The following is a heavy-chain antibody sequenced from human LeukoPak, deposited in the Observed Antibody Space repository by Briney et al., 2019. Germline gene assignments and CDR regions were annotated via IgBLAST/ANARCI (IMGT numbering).Heavy chain of an antibody. Sequence: GGSLRLSCAASGFIFSSYGMHWVRQSPGKGLEWISYISSTSGTVYYAASVKGRFTISRDNGKNLLYLQMNSLRAEDTAVYYCARDDYGDDVCDYWGQGTLVTVSS. D-gene: IGHD4-17*01. V-gene: IGHV3-48*04. CDR2: ISSTSGTV. J-gene: IGHJ4*02. CDR1: GFIFSSYG. CDR3: ARDDYGDDVCDY.